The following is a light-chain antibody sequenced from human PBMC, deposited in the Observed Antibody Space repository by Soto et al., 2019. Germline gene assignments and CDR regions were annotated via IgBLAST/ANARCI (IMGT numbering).Light chain of an antibody. CDR1: SSDVGSYNL. J-gene: IGLJ1*01. V-gene: IGLV2-23*01. CDR2: EGS. Sequence: QSALTQPASVSGSPGQSITISCTGTSSDVGSYNLVSWYQQHPGKAPKPMIYEGSKRPSGVSNRFSGSKSGNTASLTISGLQAEDEADYYCCSYAGSSTWVFGTGTK. CDR3: CSYAGSSTWV.